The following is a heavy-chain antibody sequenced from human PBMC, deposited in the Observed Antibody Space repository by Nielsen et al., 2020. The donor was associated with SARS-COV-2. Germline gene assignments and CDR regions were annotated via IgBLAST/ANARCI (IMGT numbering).Heavy chain of an antibody. D-gene: IGHD5-12*01. CDR3: ARGRYSGPRRPFDY. J-gene: IGHJ4*02. Sequence: GGSLRLSCAASGFGFRTFAMIWVRQSPGKGLQWVSSISTGGGSTYYTDSLKGRFTISRDNSKNTLYLQMNSLRAEDTAVYYCARGRYSGPRRPFDYWGQGTLVTVSS. CDR2: ISTGGGST. V-gene: IGHV3-21*01. CDR1: GFGFRTFA.